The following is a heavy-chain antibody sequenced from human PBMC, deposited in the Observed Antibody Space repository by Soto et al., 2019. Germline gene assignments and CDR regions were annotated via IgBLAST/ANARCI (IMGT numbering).Heavy chain of an antibody. CDR1: GGSISSSIYY. Sequence: PSETLSLTCTVSGGSISSSIYYWGWIRQPPGKGLEWIGSIYYSGSTYYNPSLKSRVTISVDTSKNQFSLKLRSVTAADTAVYYCARQKTGSNWFDPWGQGTLVTVSS. J-gene: IGHJ5*02. V-gene: IGHV4-39*01. CDR3: ARQKTGSNWFDP. D-gene: IGHD3-9*01. CDR2: IYYSGST.